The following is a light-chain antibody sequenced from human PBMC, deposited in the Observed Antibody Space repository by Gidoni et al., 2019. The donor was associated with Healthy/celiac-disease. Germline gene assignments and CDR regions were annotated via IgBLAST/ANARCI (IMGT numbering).Light chain of an antibody. V-gene: IGKV4-1*01. Sequence: DIVMTQSPDSLAVSLGERATINCKSSQSVLYSSNNKNYLAWYQQKPGQPPKLLIYWASTRESGVPDRFSGSGSGTDFTLTISSLQAEDVAVYYCQQYYSEMCSFXQXTKLEIK. CDR2: WAS. J-gene: IGKJ2*04. CDR1: QSVLYSSNNKNY. CDR3: QQYYSEMCS.